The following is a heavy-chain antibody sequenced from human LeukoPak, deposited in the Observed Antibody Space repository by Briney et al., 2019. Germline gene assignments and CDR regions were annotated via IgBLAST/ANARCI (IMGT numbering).Heavy chain of an antibody. CDR3: ARAPYGGNSLDY. CDR2: ISGDGTTT. V-gene: IGHV3-43*02. CDR1: GLNFGAYD. J-gene: IGHJ4*01. Sequence: PGGSLRLSCAASGLNFGAYDMHWIRQAPGKGLEWVSLISGDGTTTYYADSVKGRFTISRDNSKNTLYLQMNSLRAEDTAVYYCARAPYGGNSLDYWGHGTLVTVSS. D-gene: IGHD4-23*01.